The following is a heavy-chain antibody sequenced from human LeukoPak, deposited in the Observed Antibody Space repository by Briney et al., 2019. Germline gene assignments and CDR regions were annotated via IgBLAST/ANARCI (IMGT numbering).Heavy chain of an antibody. CDR1: GFTFSDHA. Sequence: GGSLRLSCAASGFTFSDHAMSWVRQAPGKGLEWVCFIRSKSYGWSTEYAASVKARFTISRDDSKRIAYLQMNSLKTEDTAGYYGTRRPIEQCIYYGMDVWGQGTTVTVSS. D-gene: IGHD3-22*01. V-gene: IGHV3-49*04. CDR3: TRRPIEQCIYYGMDV. CDR2: IRSKSYGWST. J-gene: IGHJ6*02.